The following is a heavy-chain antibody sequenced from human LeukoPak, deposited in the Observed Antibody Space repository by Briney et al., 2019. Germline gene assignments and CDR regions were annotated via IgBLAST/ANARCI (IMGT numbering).Heavy chain of an antibody. V-gene: IGHV3-30*02. CDR2: IRYDGSNK. D-gene: IGHD1-26*01. J-gene: IGHJ6*03. CDR3: AKDSRYSGSYYVDYYYYYMDV. Sequence: GGSLRLSCAASGFTFSSYGMHWVRQAPGKGLEWVAFIRYDGSNKYYADSVKGRFTISRDNSKNTLYLQMNSLRAEDTAVYYCAKDSRYSGSYYVDYYYYYMDVWGKGTTVTVSS. CDR1: GFTFSSYG.